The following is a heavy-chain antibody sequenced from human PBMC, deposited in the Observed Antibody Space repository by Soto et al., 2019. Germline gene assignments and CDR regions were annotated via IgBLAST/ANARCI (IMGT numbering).Heavy chain of an antibody. CDR3: AREGQQLVRYNWFDP. V-gene: IGHV1-18*04. CDR1: GYTFTSYG. J-gene: IGHJ5*02. Sequence: ASVKVSCKASGYTFTSYGISWVRQAPGQGLEWMGWISAYNGNTNYAQKLQGRVTMTTDTSTSTAYMELRSLRSDDTAVYYCAREGQQLVRYNWFDPWGQGTLVTVSS. D-gene: IGHD6-13*01. CDR2: ISAYNGNT.